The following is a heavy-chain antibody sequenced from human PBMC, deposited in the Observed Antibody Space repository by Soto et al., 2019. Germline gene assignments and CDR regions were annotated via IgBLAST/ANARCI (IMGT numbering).Heavy chain of an antibody. D-gene: IGHD1-20*01. CDR3: ARVGGTGYYWYFDY. CDR1: GDSISGYY. Sequence: SETLSLTCTVSGDSISGYYWSWIRQPAGQALECIGRLYTSGTTNYNPSLRSRVTMSVDTSKNQFSLELSSVTAADTAVYYCARVGGTGYYWYFDYWGHGILVTVPS. CDR2: LYTSGTT. J-gene: IGHJ4*01. V-gene: IGHV4-4*07.